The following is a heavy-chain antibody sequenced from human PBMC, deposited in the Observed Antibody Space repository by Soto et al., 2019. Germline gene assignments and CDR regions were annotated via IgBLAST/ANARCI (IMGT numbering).Heavy chain of an antibody. J-gene: IGHJ4*02. D-gene: IGHD6-13*01. CDR3: ASGASRGYPYFFDS. Sequence: QAQVVQSGAEVMKPGSSVKLSCKASEGTFNSYAIAWVRQAPGQGLEWMGGIIPYYNTLNYAQKFQDRVTITADDSTNTVYMELSSLRSDDTAVYFCASGASRGYPYFFDSWAQGTLVTVSS. V-gene: IGHV1-69*01. CDR1: EGTFNSYA. CDR2: IIPYYNTL.